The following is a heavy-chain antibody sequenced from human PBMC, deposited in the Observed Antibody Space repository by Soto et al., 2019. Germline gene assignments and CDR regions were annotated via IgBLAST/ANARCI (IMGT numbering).Heavy chain of an antibody. Sequence: PGGSLRLSCAASGFTFSGYGMHWVRQAPGKGLEWVAVISNDGSNKYYVDSVKGRFTISRDNSKNTLDLQMNSLRAEDTAVYYCAKNQERELPRVIDFWGQGTLVTVSS. D-gene: IGHD1-7*01. J-gene: IGHJ4*02. CDR2: ISNDGSNK. CDR1: GFTFSGYG. V-gene: IGHV3-30*18. CDR3: AKNQERELPRVIDF.